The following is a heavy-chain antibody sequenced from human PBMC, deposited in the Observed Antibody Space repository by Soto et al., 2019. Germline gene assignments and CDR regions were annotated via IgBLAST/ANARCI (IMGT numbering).Heavy chain of an antibody. D-gene: IGHD1-26*01. CDR3: ARDLRGGGSYLYYFDY. CDR2: IYYSGST. Sequence: QVQLQESGPGLVKPSQTLSLTCTVSGGSISSGGYYWSWIRQHPGKGLEWIGYIYYSGSTYYNPSLKSRVTISVDTSKNQFSLKLSSVTAADTAVYYCARDLRGGGSYLYYFDYWGQGTLVTVSS. CDR1: GGSISSGGYY. V-gene: IGHV4-31*03. J-gene: IGHJ4*02.